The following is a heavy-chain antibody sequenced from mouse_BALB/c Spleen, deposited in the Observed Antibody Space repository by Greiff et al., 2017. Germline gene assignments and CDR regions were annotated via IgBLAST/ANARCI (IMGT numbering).Heavy chain of an antibody. J-gene: IGHJ4*01. Sequence: EVQRVESGGGLVQPGGSRKLSCAASGFTFSSFGMHWVRQAPEKGLEWVAYISSGSSTIYYADTVKGRFTISRDNPKNTLFLQMTSLRSEDTAMYYCARRDGNYGGYYAMDYWGQGTSVTVSS. D-gene: IGHD2-1*01. CDR3: ARRDGNYGGYYAMDY. CDR1: GFTFSSFG. CDR2: ISSGSSTI. V-gene: IGHV5-17*02.